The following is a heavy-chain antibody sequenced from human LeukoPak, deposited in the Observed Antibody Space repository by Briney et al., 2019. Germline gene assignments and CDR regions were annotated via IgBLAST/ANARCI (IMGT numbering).Heavy chain of an antibody. CDR2: IYSGGST. CDR1: GFTVSSNY. V-gene: IGHV3-53*01. CDR3: ARHQRTTVTTEYFQH. Sequence: GGSLRLSCAASGFTVSSNYMSWVRQAPGKGLEWVSVIYSGGSTYYADSVKGRFTISRDNSKNTLYLQMNGLRAEDTAVYYCARHQRTTVTTEYFQHWGQGTLVTVSS. J-gene: IGHJ1*01. D-gene: IGHD4-17*01.